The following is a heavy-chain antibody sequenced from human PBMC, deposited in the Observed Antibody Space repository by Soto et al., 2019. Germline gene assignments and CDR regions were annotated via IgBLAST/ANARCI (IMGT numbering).Heavy chain of an antibody. CDR2: IKQDGSEK. D-gene: IGHD6-13*01. V-gene: IGHV3-7*01. Sequence: PGGSLRLSCAASGFTFSSYWMSWVCQAPGKGLEWVANIKQDGSEKYYVDSVKGRFTISRDNAKNSLYLQMNSLRAEDTAVYYCARQGSWTYYGMDVWGQGTTVTVSS. CDR3: ARQGSWTYYGMDV. CDR1: GFTFSSYW. J-gene: IGHJ6*02.